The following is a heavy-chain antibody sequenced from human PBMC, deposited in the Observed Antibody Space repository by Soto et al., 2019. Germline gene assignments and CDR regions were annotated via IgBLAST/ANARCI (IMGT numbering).Heavy chain of an antibody. D-gene: IGHD3-10*01. CDR1: GGSITSSSYY. J-gene: IGHJ4*02. CDR3: ARLRYYFDY. Sequence: SETLSLTCTVSGGSITSSSYYWGWLRQPPGKGLEWIGSIYYSGSTYYNPSLKSRVTISVDTSKNQFSLKLSSVTAADTAVYYCARLRYYFDYWGLGTLVTVSS. V-gene: IGHV4-39*01. CDR2: IYYSGST.